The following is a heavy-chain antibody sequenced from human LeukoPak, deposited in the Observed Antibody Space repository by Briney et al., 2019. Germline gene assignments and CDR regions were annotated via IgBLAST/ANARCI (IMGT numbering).Heavy chain of an antibody. CDR2: ISGSGGST. V-gene: IGHV3-23*01. J-gene: IGHJ4*02. CDR3: AKDGSYTSSEVTYFDWFRPYYFDY. D-gene: IGHD3-9*01. Sequence: PGGSLRLSCAASGFTFGSYAMSWVRQAPGKGLEWVSAISGSGGSTYYADSVKGRFTISRDNSKNTLYLQMNSLRADDTAVYYCAKDGSYTSSEVTYFDWFRPYYFDYWGQGTLVTVSS. CDR1: GFTFGSYA.